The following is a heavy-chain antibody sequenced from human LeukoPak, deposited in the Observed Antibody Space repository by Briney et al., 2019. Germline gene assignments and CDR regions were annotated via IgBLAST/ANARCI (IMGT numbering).Heavy chain of an antibody. CDR3: ARALPDFWSGYRPTSYFDY. V-gene: IGHV4-34*01. CDR2: INHSGST. Sequence: SETLSLTCAVYGGSFSGYCWSWIRQPPGKGLEWIGEINHSGSTNYNPSLKSRVTISVDTSKNQFSLKLSSVTAADTAVYYCARALPDFWSGYRPTSYFDYWGQGTLVTVSS. J-gene: IGHJ4*02. CDR1: GGSFSGYC. D-gene: IGHD3-3*01.